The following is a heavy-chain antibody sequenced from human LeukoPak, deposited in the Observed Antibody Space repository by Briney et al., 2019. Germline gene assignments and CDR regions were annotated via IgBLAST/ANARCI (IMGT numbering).Heavy chain of an antibody. CDR1: GFTFSSYA. V-gene: IGHV3-30-3*01. CDR3: ARSSFNYDILTGYYYYFDY. CDR2: ISYDGSNK. Sequence: GGSLRLSCAASGFTFSSYAMHWVRQAPGKGLEWVAVISYDGSNKYYADSVKGRFTISRDNSKNTLYLQMNSLRAEDTAVYYCARSSFNYDILTGYYYYFDYWGQGTLVTVSS. J-gene: IGHJ4*02. D-gene: IGHD3-9*01.